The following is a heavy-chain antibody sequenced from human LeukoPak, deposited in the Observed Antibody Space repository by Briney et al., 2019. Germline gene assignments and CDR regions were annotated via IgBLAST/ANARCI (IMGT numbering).Heavy chain of an antibody. V-gene: IGHV3-21*01. J-gene: IGHJ4*02. CDR3: AREGGYRSRGGCRYFDY. Sequence: GGSLRLSCAASGFTFSDYSMNWVRQAPGKGLEWVSSFSSGSGYIYYADSVKGRFTISRDNAKNSLYLQMNSLRAEDTAVYYCAREGGYRSRGGCRYFDYWSQGTLVTVSS. CDR1: GFTFSDYS. CDR2: FSSGSGYI. D-gene: IGHD2-15*01.